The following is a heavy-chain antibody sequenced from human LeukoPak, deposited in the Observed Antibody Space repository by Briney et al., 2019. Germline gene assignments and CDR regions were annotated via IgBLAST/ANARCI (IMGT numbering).Heavy chain of an antibody. D-gene: IGHD3-22*01. J-gene: IGHJ4*02. CDR2: MNPNSGNT. Sequence: ASVKVSCKASGYTFTSYDINWVRQATGQRLEWMGWMNPNSGNTGYAQKFQGRVTMTRNTSISTAYMELSSLRSEDTAVYYCARQNYYDSSGYYYRTPADYWGQGTLVTVSS. CDR1: GYTFTSYD. CDR3: ARQNYYDSSGYYYRTPADY. V-gene: IGHV1-8*01.